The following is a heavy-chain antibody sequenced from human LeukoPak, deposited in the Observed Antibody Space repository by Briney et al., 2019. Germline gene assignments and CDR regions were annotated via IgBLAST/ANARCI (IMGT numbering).Heavy chain of an antibody. CDR3: ARDERYDSSGYPFDY. CDR2: INPNTGGT. D-gene: IGHD3-22*01. CDR1: GYTFTDNF. J-gene: IGHJ4*02. Sequence: ASVKVSCKASGYTFTDNFIHWVRQAPGQGLEWMGWINPNTGGTNYAQMFQGRVTMTRDTSISTAYMELSRLRSDDTAVYYCARDERYDSSGYPFDYWGQGTLVTVSS. V-gene: IGHV1-2*02.